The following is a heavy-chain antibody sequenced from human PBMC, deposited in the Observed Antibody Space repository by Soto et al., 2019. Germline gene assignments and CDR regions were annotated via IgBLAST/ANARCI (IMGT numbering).Heavy chain of an antibody. D-gene: IGHD3-22*01. Sequence: SETLSLTCTVSGGSISSGDYYWSWIRQPPGKGLEWIGYIYYSGSTYYNPSLKSRVTISVDTSKNQFSLKLSSVTAADTAVYYCARGGNYDSSGFRVPSDYWGQGTLVTVS. J-gene: IGHJ4*02. CDR2: IYYSGST. V-gene: IGHV4-30-4*01. CDR3: ARGGNYDSSGFRVPSDY. CDR1: GGSISSGDYY.